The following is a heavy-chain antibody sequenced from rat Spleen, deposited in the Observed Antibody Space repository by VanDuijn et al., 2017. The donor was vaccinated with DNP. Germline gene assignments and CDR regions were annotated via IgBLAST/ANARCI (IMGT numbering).Heavy chain of an antibody. CDR1: GFTFSDYY. D-gene: IGHD1-2*01. V-gene: IGHV2S12*01. J-gene: IGHJ2*01. CDR2: IWSGGST. CDR3: ARWQLYLSYFDY. Sequence: VQLVESGGDLVQPGRSLKLSCAASGFTFSDYYMAWVRQPPGKGLEWIAAIWSGGSTDYNSSLKSRIRISRDTSKSQVLLKMNSLQTEDTAMYFCARWQLYLSYFDYWGQGVMVTVSS.